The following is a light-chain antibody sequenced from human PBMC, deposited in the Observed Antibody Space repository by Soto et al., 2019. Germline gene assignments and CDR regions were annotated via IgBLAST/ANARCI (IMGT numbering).Light chain of an antibody. J-gene: IGLJ3*02. Sequence: QSALTQPASVSGSAGQSITISCSGTMRDVGAYNLVSWYQQHPGTAPNLIIYEVRNRPSGISSRFSGSRSGNTASLTISGLQSEDEGAYYCSAYTARSPLVFGGGTKLTVL. CDR1: MRDVGAYNL. V-gene: IGLV2-14*01. CDR3: SAYTARSPLV. CDR2: EVR.